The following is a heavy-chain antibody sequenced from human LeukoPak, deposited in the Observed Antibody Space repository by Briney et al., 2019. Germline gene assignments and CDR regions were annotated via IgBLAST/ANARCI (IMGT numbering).Heavy chain of an antibody. V-gene: IGHV4-59*12. Sequence: PSETLSLTCTVSGGSISNYYWSWIRQPPGKGLEWIGYIFYTGSINYNPSLRGRVTISVDTSKSQFSLKLSSVTAADTAVYYCARVRYYYGSGGYYPLYYFDYWGQGTLVTVSS. D-gene: IGHD3-10*01. J-gene: IGHJ4*02. CDR2: IFYTGSI. CDR1: GGSISNYY. CDR3: ARVRYYYGSGGYYPLYYFDY.